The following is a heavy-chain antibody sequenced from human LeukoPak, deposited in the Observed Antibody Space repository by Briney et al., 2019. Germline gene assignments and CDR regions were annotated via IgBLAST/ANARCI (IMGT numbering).Heavy chain of an antibody. Sequence: GESLKISCKGSGYSFTSYWISWVRQMPGKGLEWMGRIDPSDSYTNYSPSFQGHVTISADKSISTAHLQWSSLKASDTAMYYCARPHALYSSSWDYYGMDVWGQGTTVTVSS. J-gene: IGHJ6*02. CDR1: GYSFTSYW. V-gene: IGHV5-10-1*01. CDR2: IDPSDSYT. D-gene: IGHD6-13*01. CDR3: ARPHALYSSSWDYYGMDV.